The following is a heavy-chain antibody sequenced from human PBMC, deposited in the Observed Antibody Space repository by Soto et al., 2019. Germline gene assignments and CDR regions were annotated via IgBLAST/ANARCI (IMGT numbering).Heavy chain of an antibody. J-gene: IGHJ4*02. CDR2: IIPSSGTP. CDR3: ASSYGTSWYGDY. CDR1: GGTFNNYA. Sequence: QVQLVQSGAEVKKPGSSVKVSCKASGGTFNNYAVTWVRQAPGQGLEWMGGIIPSSGTPNYAQRFQDRVTITADESRSIVYMELSSLRSEDTALYYCASSYGTSWYGDYWGQGPWSPSP. D-gene: IGHD6-13*01. V-gene: IGHV1-69*01.